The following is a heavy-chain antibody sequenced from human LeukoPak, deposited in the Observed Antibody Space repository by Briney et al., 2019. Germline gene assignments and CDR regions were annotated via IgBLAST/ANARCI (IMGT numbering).Heavy chain of an antibody. CDR1: GGSFSGYY. D-gene: IGHD6-19*01. J-gene: IGHJ4*02. Sequence: SETLSLTCAVYGGSFSGYYWSWIRQLPGKGLEWIGEINHSGSTNYNPSLKSRVTISVDTSKNQFSLKLSSVTAADTAVYYCARDAVAGMDYWGQGTLVTVSS. CDR3: ARDAVAGMDY. V-gene: IGHV4-34*01. CDR2: INHSGST.